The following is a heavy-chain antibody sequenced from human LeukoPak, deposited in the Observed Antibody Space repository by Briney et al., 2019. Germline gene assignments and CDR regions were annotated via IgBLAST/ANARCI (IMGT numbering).Heavy chain of an antibody. Sequence: SETLSLTCAVYGGSFSGYYWSWIHQPPGKGLEWIGEINHSGSTNYNPSLKSRVTISVDTSKNQFSLKLSSLTAADTAVFYCARGRRYTAAFDIWGQGTMVTVSS. D-gene: IGHD5-18*01. CDR2: INHSGST. V-gene: IGHV4-34*01. J-gene: IGHJ3*02. CDR1: GGSFSGYY. CDR3: ARGRRYTAAFDI.